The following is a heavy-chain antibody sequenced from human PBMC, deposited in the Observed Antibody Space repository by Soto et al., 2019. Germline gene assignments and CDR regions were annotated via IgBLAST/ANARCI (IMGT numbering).Heavy chain of an antibody. J-gene: IGHJ5*02. Sequence: ASVKVSCKASGYTFTGYYMHWVRQAPGQGLEWMGWINPNSGGTNYAQKFQGWVTMTRDQSISTAYMELGRLRSDDTAVYYCARESSYDDYGGGGWFDPWGQGTLVTVSS. D-gene: IGHD4-17*01. CDR1: GYTFTGYY. CDR2: INPNSGGT. CDR3: ARESSYDDYGGGGWFDP. V-gene: IGHV1-2*04.